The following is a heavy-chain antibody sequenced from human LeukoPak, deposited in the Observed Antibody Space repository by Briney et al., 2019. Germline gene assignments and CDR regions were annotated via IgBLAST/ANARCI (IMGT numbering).Heavy chain of an antibody. CDR1: GYTFTGYY. V-gene: IGHV1-2*02. CDR3: ARGRMTTVTTISY. CDR2: INPNSGGT. J-gene: IGHJ4*02. Sequence: GASVKVSCKASGYTFTGYYMHWVRQAPGQGLEWMGWINPNSGGTNYAQKFQGRVTMTRDTSISTAYMELSRLRSDDTAVYYCARGRMTTVTTISYWGQGTLVTVSS. D-gene: IGHD4-17*01.